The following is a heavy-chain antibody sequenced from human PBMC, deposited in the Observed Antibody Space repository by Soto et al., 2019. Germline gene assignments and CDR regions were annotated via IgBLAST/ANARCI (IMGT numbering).Heavy chain of an antibody. J-gene: IGHJ4*02. D-gene: IGHD3-10*01. V-gene: IGHV4-59*01. Sequence: QVQLQESGRGLVKPSETLSLTCTVSGGSINSYYWSWIRQPPGKGLEWIGYIYYSGSTNYNPSLKSRVTISVDTSKNQFSLKLSSVTAADTAVYYCPRDNHGSGFFDYWGQGTLVTVSS. CDR1: GGSINSYY. CDR3: PRDNHGSGFFDY. CDR2: IYYSGST.